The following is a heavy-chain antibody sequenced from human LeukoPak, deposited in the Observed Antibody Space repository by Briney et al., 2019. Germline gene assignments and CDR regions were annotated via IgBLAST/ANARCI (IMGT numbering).Heavy chain of an antibody. Sequence: GGSLRLSCAASGFNFIDYTMNWVRQAPGKGLEWVSSITSTGRYIFYADSLKGRFTISRDNAKKSLYLQMSSLRAEDTAVYYCARLRNVGGNPHPFNVWGQGTTVTVSS. CDR1: GFNFIDYT. CDR3: ARLRNVGGNPHPFNV. J-gene: IGHJ3*01. V-gene: IGHV3-21*01. CDR2: ITSTGRYI. D-gene: IGHD4-23*01.